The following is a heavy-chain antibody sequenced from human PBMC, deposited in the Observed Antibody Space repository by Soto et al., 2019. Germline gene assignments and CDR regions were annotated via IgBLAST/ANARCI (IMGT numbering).Heavy chain of an antibody. CDR1: GFTFSSYS. CDR2: ISGSGSST. D-gene: IGHD6-19*01. J-gene: IGHJ4*02. CDR3: AKPPVAGIDY. Sequence: PGGSLRLSCAASGFTFSSYSMSWVRQAPGKGLEWVSAISGSGSSTYYADSVKGRFTISRDNSKNTLYLQMNSLRAEDTAVYYCAKPPVAGIDYWGQGTLVTVSS. V-gene: IGHV3-23*01.